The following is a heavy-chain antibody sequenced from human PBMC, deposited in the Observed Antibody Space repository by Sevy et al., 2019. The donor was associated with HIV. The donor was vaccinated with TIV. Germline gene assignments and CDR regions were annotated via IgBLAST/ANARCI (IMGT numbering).Heavy chain of an antibody. CDR2: IKSKTDGGTT. V-gene: IGHV3-15*01. D-gene: IGHD2-21*02. Sequence: GGSLRLSCAASGFTFSNAWMSWVRQAPGKGLEWVGRIKSKTDGGTTDYAEPVKGRFTISRDDSKNTLYLQMNSLKTEDTAVYYCTTGEAWVGVGGDYYFDYWGQGTLVTVSS. CDR1: GFTFSNAW. J-gene: IGHJ4*02. CDR3: TTGEAWVGVGGDYYFDY.